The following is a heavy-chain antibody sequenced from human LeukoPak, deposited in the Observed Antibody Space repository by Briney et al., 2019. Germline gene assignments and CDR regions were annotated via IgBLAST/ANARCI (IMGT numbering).Heavy chain of an antibody. CDR3: ARKSGYDYVGTYYYGMDV. J-gene: IGHJ6*02. CDR1: GGTFSIYA. Sequence: SVKVSCKASGGTFSIYAISWVRQAPGQGLEWMGGIIPIFGTANYAQKFQGRVTITADESTSTAYMELSSLRSEATAVYYCARKSGYDYVGTYYYGMDVWGQGTTVTVSS. CDR2: IIPIFGTA. V-gene: IGHV1-69*13. D-gene: IGHD5-12*01.